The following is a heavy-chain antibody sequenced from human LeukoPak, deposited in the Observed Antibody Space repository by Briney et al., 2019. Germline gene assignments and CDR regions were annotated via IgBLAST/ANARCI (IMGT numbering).Heavy chain of an antibody. CDR2: ISSSSSTI. D-gene: IGHD6-13*01. J-gene: IGHJ6*02. V-gene: IGHV3-48*02. Sequence: GGSLRLSCAASGFTFSSYSMNWVRQAPGKGLEWVSYISSSSSTIYYADSVKGRFTISRDNAKNSLYLQMTSLRDEDTAVYYCAREQPADSFFYYGMDVWGQGTTVTVSS. CDR1: GFTFSSYS. CDR3: AREQPADSFFYYGMDV.